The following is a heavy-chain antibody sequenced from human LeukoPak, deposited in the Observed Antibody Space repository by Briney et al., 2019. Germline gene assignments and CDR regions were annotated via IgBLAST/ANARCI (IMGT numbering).Heavy chain of an antibody. CDR3: ASRTGYYSSYYFDY. CDR2: INHSGST. Sequence: RASETLSLTCAVYGGSFSGYYWSWIRQPPGEGVERIGEINHSGSTNYNPSLKSRVTISVDTSKNQFSLKLSSVTAADTAVYYCASRTGYYSSYYFDYWGQGTLVTVSS. V-gene: IGHV4-34*01. J-gene: IGHJ4*02. CDR1: GGSFSGYY. D-gene: IGHD3/OR15-3a*01.